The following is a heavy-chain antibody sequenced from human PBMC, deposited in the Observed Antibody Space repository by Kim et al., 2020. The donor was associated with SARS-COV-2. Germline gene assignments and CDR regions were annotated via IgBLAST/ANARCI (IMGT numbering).Heavy chain of an antibody. Sequence: NKYATDYAASVKGRFSISTDDSKNTAYLQMNSLKTDDTAMYYCYRVGPPDYWGQGTLVTVSS. D-gene: IGHD1-26*01. CDR3: YRVGPPDY. CDR2: NKYAT. V-gene: IGHV3-73*01. J-gene: IGHJ4*02.